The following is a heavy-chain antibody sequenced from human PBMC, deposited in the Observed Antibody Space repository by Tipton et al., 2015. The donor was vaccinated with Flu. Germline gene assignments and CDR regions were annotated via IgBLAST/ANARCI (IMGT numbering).Heavy chain of an antibody. J-gene: IGHJ4*02. CDR3: ARVGYDDYAGYRD. D-gene: IGHD3-9*01. CDR2: LQNSGDA. CDR1: GFGFSYYG. Sequence: SLRLSCAASGFGFSYYGMHWVRQAPGKGLEWVSFLQNSGDAYHADSVKGRFTITRDNSRNTVSLQMNSVRAEDTAVYYCARVGYDDYAGYRDWGQGILVTVSS. V-gene: IGHV3-NL1*01.